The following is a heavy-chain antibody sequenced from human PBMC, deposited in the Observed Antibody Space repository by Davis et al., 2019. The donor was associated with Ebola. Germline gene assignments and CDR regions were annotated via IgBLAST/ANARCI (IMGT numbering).Heavy chain of an antibody. CDR1: GFTFSSYG. V-gene: IGHV3-30*03. Sequence: SLKISCAASGFTFSSYGMHWLRQAPGKGLEWVAVISYDGSNKYYADSVKGRFTISRDNSKNTLYLQMNSLRAEDTAVYYCARERNYGNYYYGMDVWGQGTTVTVSS. J-gene: IGHJ6*02. CDR3: ARERNYGNYYYGMDV. D-gene: IGHD1-7*01. CDR2: ISYDGSNK.